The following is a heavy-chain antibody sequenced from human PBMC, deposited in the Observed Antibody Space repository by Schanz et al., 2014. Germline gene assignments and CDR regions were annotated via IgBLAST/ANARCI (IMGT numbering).Heavy chain of an antibody. CDR2: TRYDGNNK. V-gene: IGHV3-33*06. CDR3: AKDHAGSDILTALGN. Sequence: VQLVESGGGVVQPGRSLRLSCAASGFTFSRYGMHWVRQAPGKGLEWVAATRYDGNNKYYVDSVKGRFTISRDNSKNTLYLQVNSLRAEDTAVYYCAKDHAGSDILTALGNWGQGTLVTVSS. CDR1: GFTFSRYG. J-gene: IGHJ4*02. D-gene: IGHD3-9*01.